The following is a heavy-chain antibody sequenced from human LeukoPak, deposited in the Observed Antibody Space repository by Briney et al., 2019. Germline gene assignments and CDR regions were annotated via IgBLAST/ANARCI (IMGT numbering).Heavy chain of an antibody. CDR3: ARVEWTTTLIAPDAFDI. Sequence: SVKVSCKVSGYTLTELSMHWVRQAPGQGLEWMGRIIPILGIANYAQKFQGRVTITADKSTSTAYMELSSLRSEDTAVYYCARVEWTTTLIAPDAFDIWGQGTMVTVSS. CDR1: GYTLTELS. CDR2: IIPILGIA. D-gene: IGHD3-3*01. V-gene: IGHV1-69*04. J-gene: IGHJ3*02.